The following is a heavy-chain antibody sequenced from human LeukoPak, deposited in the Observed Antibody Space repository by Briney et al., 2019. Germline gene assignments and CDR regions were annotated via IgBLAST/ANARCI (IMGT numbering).Heavy chain of an antibody. CDR1: GFTFSSFA. Sequence: PGGSLRLSCAASGFTFSSFALHWVRQAPGKRLEYVSAISSNGRNTYYANSVKGRFTISRDNSKNTLYLQMGSLRAEDMAVYYCAREDYGSGSYPLDYWGQGTLVTVSS. V-gene: IGHV3-64*01. J-gene: IGHJ4*02. D-gene: IGHD3-10*01. CDR3: AREDYGSGSYPLDY. CDR2: ISSNGRNT.